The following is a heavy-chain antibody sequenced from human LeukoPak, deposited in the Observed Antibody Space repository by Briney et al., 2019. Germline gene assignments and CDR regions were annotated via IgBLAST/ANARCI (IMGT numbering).Heavy chain of an antibody. CDR1: GFTFSNYA. V-gene: IGHV3-23*01. Sequence: GWSLRLSCAASGFTFSNYAMSWVRQHPGRGLEWVSTLSGTGGSTYYADSVKGRFTISRDTSKNPLYLQVSSLRAEDTAVYYCARVLYIEGYIQYWGQGTLVTVSS. J-gene: IGHJ1*01. CDR3: ARVLYIEGYIQY. CDR2: LSGTGGST. D-gene: IGHD2-15*01.